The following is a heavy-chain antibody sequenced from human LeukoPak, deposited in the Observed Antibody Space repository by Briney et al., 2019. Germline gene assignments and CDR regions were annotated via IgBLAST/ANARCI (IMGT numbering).Heavy chain of an antibody. CDR3: ARGRIAVAGTYIPSNWGPQLYYMDV. CDR1: GYTFTGYY. CDR2: INPNSGGT. Sequence: ASVKVSCKASGYTFTGYYMHWVRQAPGQGLEWMGWINPNSGGTNYAQKFQGRVTMTRDTPISTAYMELSRLRSDDTAVYYCARGRIAVAGTYIPSNWGPQLYYMDVWGKGTTVTVSS. J-gene: IGHJ6*03. V-gene: IGHV1-2*02. D-gene: IGHD6-19*01.